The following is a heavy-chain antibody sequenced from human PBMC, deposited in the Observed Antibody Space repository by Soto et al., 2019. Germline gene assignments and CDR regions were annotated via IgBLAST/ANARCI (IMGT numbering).Heavy chain of an antibody. D-gene: IGHD6-13*01. J-gene: IGHJ4*02. Sequence: TSETLSLTCTVSGGSISSYYWSWIRQPPGKGLEWIGYIYYSGSTNYNPSLKSRVTISVDTSKNQFSLKLSSVTAADTAVYYCARRSRYSSSWDFDYWGQGTLVTVSS. CDR2: IYYSGST. V-gene: IGHV4-59*08. CDR1: GGSISSYY. CDR3: ARRSRYSSSWDFDY.